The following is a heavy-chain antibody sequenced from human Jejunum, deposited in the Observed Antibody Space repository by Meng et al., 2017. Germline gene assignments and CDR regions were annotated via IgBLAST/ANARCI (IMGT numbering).Heavy chain of an antibody. Sequence: GGSLRLSCAASGITFTGYTMDWVRQAPGRGLEWVASISNSGGYIYYAGSVKGRFTISRDNAKTSLFLQMNSLTDEDTAVYYCARVGLTVAFDIWGQGTVVTVSS. CDR3: ARVGLTVAFDI. V-gene: IGHV3-21*01. J-gene: IGHJ3*02. D-gene: IGHD2-21*02. CDR1: GITFTGYT. CDR2: ISNSGGYI.